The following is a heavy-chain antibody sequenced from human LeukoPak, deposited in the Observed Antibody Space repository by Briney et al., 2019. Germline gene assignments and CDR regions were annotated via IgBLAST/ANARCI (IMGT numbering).Heavy chain of an antibody. J-gene: IGHJ5*02. D-gene: IGHD2-21*01. V-gene: IGHV1-18*04. CDR2: ISAYNGNT. CDR3: ARDLVSRFDP. Sequence: GASVKVSCKASGYTFTGYYMHWVRQAPGQGLEWMGWISAYNGNTNYAQKLQGRVTMTTDTSTSTAYMELRSLRSDDTAVYYCARDLVSRFDPWGQGTLVTVSS. CDR1: GYTFTGYY.